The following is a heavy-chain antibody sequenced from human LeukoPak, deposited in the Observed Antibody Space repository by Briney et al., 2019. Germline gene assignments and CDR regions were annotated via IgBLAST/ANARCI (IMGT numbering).Heavy chain of an antibody. CDR3: ARLDSIHLITY. D-gene: IGHD3-16*01. CDR1: GFTLSSYA. J-gene: IGHJ4*02. CDR2: IYYSGST. Sequence: GPLRLSCAASGFTLSSYALIWVRQAPGKGLEWIGTIYYSGSTYYNPSLKSRVTISVDTSKNQFSLKLSSVTAADTAVYYCARLDSIHLITYWGQGTLVTVSS. V-gene: IGHV4-39*01.